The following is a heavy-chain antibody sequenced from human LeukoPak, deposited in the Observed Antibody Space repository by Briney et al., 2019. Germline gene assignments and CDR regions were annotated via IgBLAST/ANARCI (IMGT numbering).Heavy chain of an antibody. Sequence: PSETLSLTCVVYAYSISSGYYWGWIRQPPGKGLEWIGSIYHSGSTYYNPSLTSRVTISVDTSKNQFSLKLSSVTAADTAVYYCASPYCSSTSCYPEWYFDLWGRGTLVTVSS. V-gene: IGHV4-38-2*01. J-gene: IGHJ2*01. D-gene: IGHD2-2*01. CDR3: ASPYCSSTSCYPEWYFDL. CDR1: AYSISSGYY. CDR2: IYHSGST.